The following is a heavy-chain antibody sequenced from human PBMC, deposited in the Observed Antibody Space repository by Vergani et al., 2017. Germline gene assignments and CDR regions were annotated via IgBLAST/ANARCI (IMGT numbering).Heavy chain of an antibody. J-gene: IGHJ5*02. V-gene: IGHV1-69*01. CDR2: IIPIFGTA. CDR3: AREGYCSSTSCYDNWFDP. CDR1: GGTFSSYA. D-gene: IGHD2-2*01. Sequence: QVQLVQSGAEVKKPGSSVKVSCKASGGTFSSYAISWVRQAPGQGLEWMGGIIPIFGTANYAQKFQGRVTITADESTSTAYMELSSLRSEDTAVSYCAREGYCSSTSCYDNWFDPWGQGTLVTVSS.